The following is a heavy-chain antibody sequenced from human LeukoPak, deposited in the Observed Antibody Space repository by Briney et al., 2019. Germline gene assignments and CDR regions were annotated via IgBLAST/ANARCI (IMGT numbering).Heavy chain of an antibody. V-gene: IGHV3-66*02. CDR1: GFTVSSNY. Sequence: GGSLRLSCAASGFTVSSNYMSWVRQAPGKGLEWVSVIYSGGSTYYADSVKGRFTISRDNSRNTLYLQMNSLRAEDTAVYYCARAGSSWSSGAFDIWGQGTMVTVSS. J-gene: IGHJ3*02. D-gene: IGHD6-13*01. CDR3: ARAGSSWSSGAFDI. CDR2: IYSGGST.